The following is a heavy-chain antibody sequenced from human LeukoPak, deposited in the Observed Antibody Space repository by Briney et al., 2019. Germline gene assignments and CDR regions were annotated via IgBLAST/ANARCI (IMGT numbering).Heavy chain of an antibody. Sequence: GEALKISFKGSGYRFTSYWIGWVRPMPGKGVGWMGIIYPGDSDTRYSPSFQGQVTISADKSISTAYLQWSSLKASDTAMYYCARLSSGWPDAFDIWGQGTMVTVSS. D-gene: IGHD6-19*01. J-gene: IGHJ3*02. CDR3: ARLSSGWPDAFDI. V-gene: IGHV5-51*01. CDR1: GYRFTSYW. CDR2: IYPGDSDT.